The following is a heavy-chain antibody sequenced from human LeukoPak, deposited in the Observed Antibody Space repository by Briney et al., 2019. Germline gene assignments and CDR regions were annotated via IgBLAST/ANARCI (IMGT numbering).Heavy chain of an antibody. CDR2: ISVNGGAM. J-gene: IGHJ2*01. Sequence: GGSLRLSRTASGLTLCGYEMTWVGQAGGTGVEGMSYISVNGGAMHYADSVRGRFTTSRDDAKNSLYLHMNSLRVEDTAIYYCARKTDRLGAVGRDRYFDLWGRGTLITVSS. D-gene: IGHD6-13*01. CDR3: ARKTDRLGAVGRDRYFDL. V-gene: IGHV3-48*03. CDR1: GLTLCGYE.